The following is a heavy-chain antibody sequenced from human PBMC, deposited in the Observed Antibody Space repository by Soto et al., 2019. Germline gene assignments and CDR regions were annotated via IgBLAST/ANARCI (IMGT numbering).Heavy chain of an antibody. V-gene: IGHV1-3*01. CDR2: INAGNGNT. J-gene: IGHJ6*03. CDR1: GYTFPSYA. CDR3: ARQPRGYYYYYYMDV. Sequence: GSVKGSFQGSGYTFPSYAMHLGGPAPRQRLEWMGWINAGNGNTKYSQKLQGRVTMTTDTSTSTAYMELRSLRSDDTAVYYCARQPRGYYYYYYMDVWGKGTTVTVSS. D-gene: IGHD6-13*01.